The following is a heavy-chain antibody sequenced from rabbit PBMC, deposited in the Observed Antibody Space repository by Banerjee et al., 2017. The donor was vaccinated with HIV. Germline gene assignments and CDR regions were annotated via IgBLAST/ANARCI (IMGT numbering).Heavy chain of an antibody. Sequence: QSLEESGGGLVQPEGSLTLTCTASGFSFSSKYYMCWVRQAPGKGLEWIACIYSDNSGTTYYASWAKGRFTISKTSSTTVTLQMTSLTAADTATYFCARDLAAVTGWNFGLWGPGTLVTVS. CDR1: GFSFSSKYY. V-gene: IGHV1S40*01. J-gene: IGHJ4*01. CDR3: ARDLAAVTGWNFGL. D-gene: IGHD7-1*01. CDR2: IYSDNSGTT.